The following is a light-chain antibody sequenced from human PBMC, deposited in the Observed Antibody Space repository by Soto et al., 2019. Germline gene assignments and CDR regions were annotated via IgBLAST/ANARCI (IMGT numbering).Light chain of an antibody. CDR2: AAS. CDR1: QSVRNNY. CDR3: QQYGTSPRT. Sequence: DIVFTESPRTLSLSPEERATLSCRASQSVRNNYLAWYQQRPGQAPRLLIYAASSRATGIPDRFSGSGSGTDFTLTISRLEPEDFAVYYCQQYGTSPRTFGQGTKVDIK. V-gene: IGKV3-20*01. J-gene: IGKJ1*01.